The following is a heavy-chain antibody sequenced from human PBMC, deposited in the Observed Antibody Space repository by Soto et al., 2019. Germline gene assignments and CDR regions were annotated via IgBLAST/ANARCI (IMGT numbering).Heavy chain of an antibody. D-gene: IGHD2-15*01. Sequence: QLQLQESGPGLVKPSETLSLTCTVSGGPIRSSSHYWGWIRQSPGTGLEWIGSIDESGDSYYNPSLKSRVTISVDTSKNQFSLKLISVTGADSAIYYCAREGWYVDYWGQGTLVTVSS. J-gene: IGHJ4*02. CDR2: IDESGDS. CDR1: GGPIRSSSHY. CDR3: AREGWYVDY. V-gene: IGHV4-39*02.